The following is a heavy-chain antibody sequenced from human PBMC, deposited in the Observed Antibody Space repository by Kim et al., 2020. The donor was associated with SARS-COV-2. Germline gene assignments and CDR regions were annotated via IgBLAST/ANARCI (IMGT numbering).Heavy chain of an antibody. V-gene: IGHV1-69*13. CDR2: IIPIFGTA. CDR3: TLEPRGKPTR. Sequence: SVKVSCKASGGTFSSYAISWVRQAPGQGLEWMGGIIPIFGTANYAQKFQGRVTITADESTSTAYMELSSLRSEDTAVYYCTLEPRGKPTRWGQGTLVTVSS. J-gene: IGHJ4*02. CDR1: GGTFSSYA.